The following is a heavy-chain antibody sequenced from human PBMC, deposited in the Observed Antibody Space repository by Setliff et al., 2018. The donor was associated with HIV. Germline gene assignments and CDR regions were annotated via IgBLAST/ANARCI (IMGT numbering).Heavy chain of an antibody. CDR3: ARHRRDYYGSGGYSA. D-gene: IGHD3-10*01. CDR2: IFYSGTT. Sequence: SETLSLTCTVSGGSINSYYWSWIRQPPGKGLEWIGYIFYSGTTSYNPPLKSRVTISVDTSKNQFSLKLSSVTAADTAVYYCARHRRDYYGSGGYSAWGQGTLVTVSS. CDR1: GGSINSYY. V-gene: IGHV4-59*08. J-gene: IGHJ5*02.